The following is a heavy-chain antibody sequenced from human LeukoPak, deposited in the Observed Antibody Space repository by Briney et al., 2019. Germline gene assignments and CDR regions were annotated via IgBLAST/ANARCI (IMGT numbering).Heavy chain of an antibody. CDR2: SGST. V-gene: IGHV4-59*13. CDR1: GGSFSDYY. Sequence: SETLSLTCTVSGGSFSDYYWTWLRQPPGGGLEWIGYSGSTIYNPSLKSRVTISIDTSKRHFSLTLSSVTAADTAVYYCARTRRHYYGSGKNLTPWPAGLDAWGQGTTVIVS. CDR3: ARTRRHYYGSGKNLTPWPAGLDA. J-gene: IGHJ6*02. D-gene: IGHD3-10*01.